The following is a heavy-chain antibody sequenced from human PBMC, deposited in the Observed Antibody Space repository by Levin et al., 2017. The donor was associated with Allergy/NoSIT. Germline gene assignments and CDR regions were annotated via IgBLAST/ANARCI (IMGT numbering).Heavy chain of an antibody. CDR1: GFTFDTYG. V-gene: IGHV3-30*18. D-gene: IGHD2-2*01. CDR3: AKDRVEFVEVPTAMSTCMDV. CDR2: ISTAASKT. Sequence: GGSLRLSCAASGFTFDTYGMHWVRQAPGKGLEWMSFISTAASKTYYADSLKGRFTISRDNSKNTLFLQLNNLIAADTAVYFCAKDRVEFVEVPTAMSTCMDVWGKGTTVIVSS. J-gene: IGHJ6*03.